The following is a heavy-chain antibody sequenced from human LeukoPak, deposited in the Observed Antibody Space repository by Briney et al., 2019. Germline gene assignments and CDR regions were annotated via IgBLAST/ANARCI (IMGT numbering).Heavy chain of an antibody. Sequence: SETLSLTCAVYGGSFSGYCWSWIRQPPGKGLEWIGEINHSGSTNYNPSLKSRVTISVDTSKNQFSLKLSSVTAADTAVYYCARGVGAYGSGSYYPAPLGMDVWGQGTTVTVSS. CDR3: ARGVGAYGSGSYYPAPLGMDV. CDR1: GGSFSGYC. J-gene: IGHJ6*02. CDR2: INHSGST. D-gene: IGHD3-10*01. V-gene: IGHV4-34*01.